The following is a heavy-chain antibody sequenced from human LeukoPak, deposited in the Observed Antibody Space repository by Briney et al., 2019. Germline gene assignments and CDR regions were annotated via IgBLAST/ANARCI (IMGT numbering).Heavy chain of an antibody. CDR2: ISYSGNT. CDR1: GGSVNSGGSY. Sequence: SETLSLTCTVSGGSVNSGGSYWTWIRQHPGEGLEWIGYISYSGNTYYSPSLKSRITISVDTSKNQFSLKLSSVTAADTAVYYCARIDTGGADCWGQGTMVTVSS. CDR3: ARIDTGGADC. V-gene: IGHV4-31*02. D-gene: IGHD2-8*02. J-gene: IGHJ4*02.